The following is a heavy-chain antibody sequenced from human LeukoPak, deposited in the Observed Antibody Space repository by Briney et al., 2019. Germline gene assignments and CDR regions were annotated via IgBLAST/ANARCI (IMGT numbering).Heavy chain of an antibody. CDR1: GYSFTSYW. Sequence: GESLKISCKGSGYSFTSYWIGWVRQMPGKGLEWMGIIYPGDSDTRYSPSFQGQVTISADKSISTAYLQWSSLKASDTAMYYCARPGYCSGGSCYGRRAFDIWGQGTMVTVSS. V-gene: IGHV5-51*01. CDR3: ARPGYCSGGSCYGRRAFDI. D-gene: IGHD2-15*01. CDR2: IYPGDSDT. J-gene: IGHJ3*02.